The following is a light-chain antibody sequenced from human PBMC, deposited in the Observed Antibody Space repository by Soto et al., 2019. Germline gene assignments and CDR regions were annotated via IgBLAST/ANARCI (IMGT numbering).Light chain of an antibody. Sequence: IQLTQSPSSLSASLGDRVTITCRASQGISSYLGWYQQKPGKAPNLLIYDASTLHSGVPSRFSGGGYGTDFTLTISSLQTEDFATYYCQQVNVYPSTFGGGTKVDIK. CDR2: DAS. CDR3: QQVNVYPST. V-gene: IGKV1-9*01. J-gene: IGKJ4*01. CDR1: QGISSY.